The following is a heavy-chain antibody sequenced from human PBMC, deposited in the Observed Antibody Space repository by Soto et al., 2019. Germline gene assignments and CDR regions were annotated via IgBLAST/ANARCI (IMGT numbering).Heavy chain of an antibody. Sequence: QITLKESGPTLVKPTQTLTLTCTFSGFSLSTSGVGVGWIRQPPGKALDWLALIYWDDDKRYSPSLKSRLTTTKDTSKNQVVLTMTNMDPVDTATYYCSHSLIGYYYDSSGSNWFDPWGQGTLVTVSS. D-gene: IGHD3-22*01. V-gene: IGHV2-5*02. J-gene: IGHJ5*02. CDR3: SHSLIGYYYDSSGSNWFDP. CDR2: IYWDDDK. CDR1: GFSLSTSGVG.